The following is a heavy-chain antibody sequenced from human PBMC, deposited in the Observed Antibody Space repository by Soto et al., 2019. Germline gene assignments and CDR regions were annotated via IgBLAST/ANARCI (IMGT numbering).Heavy chain of an antibody. V-gene: IGHV3-21*06. Sequence: EVQLVESGGGLVKPGGSLRLSCAASGFTFTRYSMNWVRQAPGKGLEWVSSISSTTNYIYYGDSMKGRFTISRDNAKNSLYLEMNSLRAEDMAVYDCARESEVLTSNFVYSGQGTLVTVSS. CDR3: ARESEVLTSNFVY. J-gene: IGHJ4*02. CDR1: GFTFTRYS. CDR2: ISSTTNYI.